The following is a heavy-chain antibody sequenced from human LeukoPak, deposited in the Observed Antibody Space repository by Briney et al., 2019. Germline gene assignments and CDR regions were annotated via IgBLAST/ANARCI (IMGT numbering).Heavy chain of an antibody. J-gene: IGHJ5*02. D-gene: IGHD2-15*01. V-gene: IGHV3-73*01. CDR1: GFTFSNAW. Sequence: GGSLRLSCAASGFTFSNAWMSWVRQSPGKGLEWVGHIDKKDNLYATAYAESVKGRFTISRDDSKDTAFLHMDSLKTEDTALYYCTRDRGTYNWFDPWGQGTLVTVSS. CDR2: IDKKDNLYAT. CDR3: TRDRGTYNWFDP.